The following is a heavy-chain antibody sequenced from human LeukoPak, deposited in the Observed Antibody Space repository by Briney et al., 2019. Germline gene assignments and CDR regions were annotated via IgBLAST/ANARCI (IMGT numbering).Heavy chain of an antibody. V-gene: IGHV3-23*01. Sequence: PGGSLRLSCAASGFTFNNYAMTWVRQAPGKGLEWVSGLSGGGDSTYYVDYVKGRFAISRDNSNNTLYLQINSLRAEDTAVYYCARVAPTPYSNWNFFDYWGQGTLVTVSS. CDR3: ARVAPTPYSNWNFFDY. CDR1: GFTFNNYA. D-gene: IGHD4-11*01. CDR2: LSGGGDST. J-gene: IGHJ4*02.